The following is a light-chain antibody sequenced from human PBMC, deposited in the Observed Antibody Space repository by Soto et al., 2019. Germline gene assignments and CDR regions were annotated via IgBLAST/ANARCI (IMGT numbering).Light chain of an antibody. Sequence: QSALTQPRSVSGSPGQSVAISCTGSRSDVGGYKYVSWYQQFPGKAPKLIIYDVSRRPSGVPDRFSGSKSGNTASLTISGLQAEDEGDYYCCSYGGGRTPLVFGGGTKVTVL. CDR1: RSDVGGYKY. J-gene: IGLJ2*01. CDR3: CSYGGGRTPLV. V-gene: IGLV2-11*01. CDR2: DVS.